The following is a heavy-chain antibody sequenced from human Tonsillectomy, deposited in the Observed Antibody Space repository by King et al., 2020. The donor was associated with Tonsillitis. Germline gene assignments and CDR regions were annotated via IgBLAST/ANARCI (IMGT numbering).Heavy chain of an antibody. CDR1: GFTFRSYS. D-gene: IGHD6-13*01. J-gene: IGHJ3*02. CDR3: ARDRFTSSPAPPDAFDI. V-gene: IGHV3-48*02. CDR2: ISSGSSTI. Sequence: VQLVESGGGLVQPGGSLRLSCAASGFTFRSYSMNWVRLAPGKGLEWVSYISSGSSTIYYADSVKGRFTISRDNAKNSLYLQMNSLRDEDTAVYYCARDRFTSSPAPPDAFDIWGQGTMVTVSS.